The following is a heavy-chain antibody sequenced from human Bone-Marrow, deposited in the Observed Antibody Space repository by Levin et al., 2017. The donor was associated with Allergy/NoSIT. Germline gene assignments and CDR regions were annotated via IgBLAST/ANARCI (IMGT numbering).Heavy chain of an antibody. CDR3: AKEQQLGNLNWFDP. D-gene: IGHD6-13*01. CDR1: GFTFDDYA. V-gene: IGHV3-9*01. J-gene: IGHJ5*02. CDR2: ISWNSGSI. Sequence: SCAASGFTFDDYAMHWVRQAPGKGLEWVSGISWNSGSIGYADSVKGRFTISRDNAKNSLYLQMNSLRAEDTALYYCAKEQQLGNLNWFDPWGQGTLVTVSS.